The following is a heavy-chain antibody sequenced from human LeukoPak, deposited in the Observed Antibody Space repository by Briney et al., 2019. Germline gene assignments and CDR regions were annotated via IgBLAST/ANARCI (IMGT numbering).Heavy chain of an antibody. CDR1: GGSISSSSYY. V-gene: IGHV4-39*07. D-gene: IGHD3-16*01. CDR2: IYYSGST. Sequence: SETLSLTCTVSGGSISSSSYYWGWIRQPPGKGLEWIGSIYYSGSTYYNPSLKSRVTISVDTSKNQFSLKLSSVTAADTAVYYCARVNGFTWGSRIYYMDVWGKGTTVTVFS. J-gene: IGHJ6*03. CDR3: ARVNGFTWGSRIYYMDV.